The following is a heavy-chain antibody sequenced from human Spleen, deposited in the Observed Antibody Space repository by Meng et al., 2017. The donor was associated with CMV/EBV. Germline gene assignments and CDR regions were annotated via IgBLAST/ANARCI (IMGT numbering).Heavy chain of an antibody. Sequence: FTFSSNGIHWVSQAPGKGLEWLAFIRYDGSNKYYADSVKGRFTISRDNSENTLYLQMDSLRAEDTAVYYCAKVTASWGGYYQYWYFDLWGRGTLVTVSS. CDR3: AKVTASWGGYYQYWYFDL. J-gene: IGHJ2*01. CDR1: FTFSSNG. V-gene: IGHV3-30*02. D-gene: IGHD3-3*01. CDR2: IRYDGSNK.